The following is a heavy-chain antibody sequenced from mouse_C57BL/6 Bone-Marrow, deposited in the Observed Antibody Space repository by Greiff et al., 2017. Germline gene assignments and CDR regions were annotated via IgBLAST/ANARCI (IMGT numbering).Heavy chain of an antibody. CDR3: TSDSNYGTD. J-gene: IGHJ2*01. D-gene: IGHD2-5*01. V-gene: IGHV1-59*01. CDR2: IDPSDSYT. CDR1: GYTFTSYW. Sequence: VQLQQPGAELVRPGASVKLSCKASGYTFTSYWMHWVKQRPGQGLEWIGVIDPSDSYTNSNQNFKGKATLTVDTSSSTAYMQLSSLTSEASAVYYGTSDSNYGTDWGQGTTLTVSS.